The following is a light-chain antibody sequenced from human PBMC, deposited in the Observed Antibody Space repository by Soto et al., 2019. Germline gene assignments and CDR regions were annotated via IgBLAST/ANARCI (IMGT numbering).Light chain of an antibody. CDR3: SSYTSSSSVV. J-gene: IGLJ2*01. V-gene: IGLV2-14*01. Sequence: QSALPQPASVSGSPGQSITISCTGTSSDVGGYNYVSWYQQHPGKAPKLMICDVSNRPSGGSNRFSGSKSGNTASLTISGLQAEDEADYYCSSYTSSSSVVFGGGTKLTVL. CDR1: SSDVGGYNY. CDR2: DVS.